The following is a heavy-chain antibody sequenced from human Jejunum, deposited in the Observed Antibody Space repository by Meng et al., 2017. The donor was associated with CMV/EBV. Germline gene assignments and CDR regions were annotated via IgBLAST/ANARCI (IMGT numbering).Heavy chain of an antibody. D-gene: IGHD4-11*01. CDR1: VFAFSNYA. CDR3: AKEGYSNDLDY. Sequence: WAASVFAFSNYAVGWVRQAPGRGLGWVSSISGGGRTTYYADSVGDRLTISRDNSKNTLYLQVNSLRAEDTAVYFCAKEGYSNDLDYWGQGTLVTVSS. V-gene: IGHV3-23*01. CDR2: ISGGGRTT. J-gene: IGHJ4*02.